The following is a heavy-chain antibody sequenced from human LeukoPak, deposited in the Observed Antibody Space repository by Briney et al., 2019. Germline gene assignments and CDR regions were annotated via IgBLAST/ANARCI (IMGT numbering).Heavy chain of an antibody. J-gene: IGHJ4*02. D-gene: IGHD4-17*01. V-gene: IGHV4-34*01. CDR1: GVSFDDYY. CDR2: INHSGYT. Sequence: SETLSLTCAVSGVSFDDYYWAWVRQTPGKGLEWIGEINHSGYTNDNPSLKSRVTLSIDTSRKQFSLNLRSVTVADAGIYFCTRMTTGHDYWGQGTLSPSPQ. CDR3: TRMTTGHDY.